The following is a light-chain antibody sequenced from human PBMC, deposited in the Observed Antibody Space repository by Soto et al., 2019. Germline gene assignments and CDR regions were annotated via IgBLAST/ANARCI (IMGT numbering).Light chain of an antibody. V-gene: IGLV1-51*01. CDR1: SSNIGGNS. CDR3: GSWDSSLSAYV. CDR2: DDN. Sequence: QSVLTQPPSVSAAPGQKVTISCSGSSSNIGGNSVSWYQQLPGTAPKLLIYDDNKRPSGIRDRFSGSKSGTSTTLGITGFQTGDEADDYCGSWDSSLSAYVFGTGTKV. J-gene: IGLJ1*01.